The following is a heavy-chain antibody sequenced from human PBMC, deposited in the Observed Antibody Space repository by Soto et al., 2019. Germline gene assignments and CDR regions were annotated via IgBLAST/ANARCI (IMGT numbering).Heavy chain of an antibody. V-gene: IGHV3-64*01. CDR1: GFTFSSYA. Sequence: EVQLVESGGGLVKPGGSLRLSCAASGFTFSSYAMHWVRQAPGKGLEYVSAISSNGGSTYYANSVKGRFTISRDNSKNTLYLQMGSLRAEDIAVYYCARGDIVAMPEIDYFDYWGQGTLVTDTS. CDR2: ISSNGGST. CDR3: ARGDIVAMPEIDYFDY. D-gene: IGHD5-12*01. J-gene: IGHJ4*02.